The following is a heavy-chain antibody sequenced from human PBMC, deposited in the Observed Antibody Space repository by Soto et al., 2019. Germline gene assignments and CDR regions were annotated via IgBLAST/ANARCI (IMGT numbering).Heavy chain of an antibody. V-gene: IGHV1-8*01. D-gene: IGHD3-3*01. Sequence: QVQLVQSGAEVKKPGASVKVSCKASGYTFTSYDINWVRQATGQGLEWMGWMNPNSGNTGYAQKFQGRVTMTRNTSISKAYMELSSLRSDGTAVYYCARWPVGYYYYVMDVWGQGTTVTVSS. CDR1: GYTFTSYD. CDR3: ARWPVGYYYYVMDV. CDR2: MNPNSGNT. J-gene: IGHJ6*02.